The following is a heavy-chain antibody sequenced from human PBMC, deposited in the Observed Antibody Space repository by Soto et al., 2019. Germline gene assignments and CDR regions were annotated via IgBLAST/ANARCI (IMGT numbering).Heavy chain of an antibody. D-gene: IGHD6-13*01. CDR3: ASYSSSLFNFDY. V-gene: IGHV4-4*02. Sequence: QVQLQESGPGLVKPSGTLSLTCAVSGGSISSSNWWSWVRQPPGKGLEWIGEIYHSGSTNYNPSLKSRVTLSVDKSKNQFSLKLSSVTAADTAVYYCASYSSSLFNFDYWGQGTLVTVSS. CDR2: IYHSGST. CDR1: GGSISSSNW. J-gene: IGHJ4*02.